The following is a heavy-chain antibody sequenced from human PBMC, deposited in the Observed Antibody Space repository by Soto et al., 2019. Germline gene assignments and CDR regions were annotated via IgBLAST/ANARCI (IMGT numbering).Heavy chain of an antibody. CDR1: GASISGSNYY. CDR2: FYYSGFT. CDR3: AKGVGVYNWNLDYPYGMDV. Sequence: PSETLSLTCTVSGASISGSNYYWGWIRQPPGKGLEWIGSFYYSGFTYYNPSLKSRVTIDVDTSKNQFSLKLSSVTAADTAVYYCAKGVGVYNWNLDYPYGMDVWGQGTTVTVSS. D-gene: IGHD1-7*01. J-gene: IGHJ6*02. V-gene: IGHV4-39*01.